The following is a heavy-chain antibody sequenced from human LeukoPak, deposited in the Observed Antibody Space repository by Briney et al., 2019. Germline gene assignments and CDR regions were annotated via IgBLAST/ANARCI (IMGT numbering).Heavy chain of an antibody. Sequence: GGSLRLSCAASGFTFSSYNMNWVRQAPGKGLEWVSSISSSSDYIYYADSVKGRFTISRDNAKNSLYLQMNSLRAEDTAVYYCARDRAYYYDSSGYLGYWGQGTLVTVSS. D-gene: IGHD3-22*01. CDR2: ISSSSDYI. V-gene: IGHV3-21*04. J-gene: IGHJ4*02. CDR1: GFTFSSYN. CDR3: ARDRAYYYDSSGYLGY.